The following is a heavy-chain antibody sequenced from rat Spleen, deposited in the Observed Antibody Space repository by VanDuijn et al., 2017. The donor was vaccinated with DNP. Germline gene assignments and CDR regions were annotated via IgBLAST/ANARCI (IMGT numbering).Heavy chain of an antibody. CDR1: GFIFNDYA. J-gene: IGHJ2*01. CDR3: TRGGTYYFDY. V-gene: IGHV5-17*01. Sequence: EVQLVESGGGLIQPGRSLKLSCAASGFIFNDYAMAWVRQAPKKGLEWVATISYDGSKTFYRDSVKGRFTISRDDAKSTLYLQMDSLRSEDTATYYCTRGGTYYFDYWGQGVMVTVSS. CDR2: ISYDGSKT.